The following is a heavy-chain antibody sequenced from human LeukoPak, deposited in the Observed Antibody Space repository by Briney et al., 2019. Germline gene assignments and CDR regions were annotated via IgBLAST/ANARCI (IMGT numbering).Heavy chain of an antibody. CDR2: INHSGST. J-gene: IGHJ6*04. Sequence: SETLSLTCAVYGGSFSGYYWSWIRQPPGKGLEWIGEINHSGSTNYNPSLKSRVTISVDTSKNQFSLKLSSVTAADTAAYYCAWQARWALYYYGMDVWGKGTTVTVSS. D-gene: IGHD4-23*01. V-gene: IGHV4-34*01. CDR1: GGSFSGYY. CDR3: AWQARWALYYYGMDV.